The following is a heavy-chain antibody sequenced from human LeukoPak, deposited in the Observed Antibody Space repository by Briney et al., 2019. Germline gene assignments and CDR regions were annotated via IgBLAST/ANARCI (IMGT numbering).Heavy chain of an antibody. CDR3: AKDNGPGGWQKYYFDY. J-gene: IGHJ4*02. CDR2: ISWDGGST. Sequence: GGSLRLSCAASGFTFDDYAMHWVRQAPGKGLEWVSLISWDGGSTYYADSVKGRFTISRDNSKNSLYLQMNSLRAEDTALYYCAKDNGPGGWQKYYFDYWGQGTLVTVSS. V-gene: IGHV3-43D*03. CDR1: GFTFDDYA. D-gene: IGHD6-19*01.